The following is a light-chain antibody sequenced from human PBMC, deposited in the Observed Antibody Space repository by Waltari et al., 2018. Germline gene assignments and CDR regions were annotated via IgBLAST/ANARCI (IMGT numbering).Light chain of an antibody. V-gene: IGLV1-44*01. J-gene: IGLJ2*01. CDR2: SNK. CDR1: SPNIGSNT. Sequence: QSVLTQPPSASGTPGQRVTISCSGSSPNIGSNTVNWYQQLPGTAPKLLIYSNKQRHSGVPDRFSGYKSGTSASLAISGLQSEDEADYYCAAWDDSLNGRVVFGGGTKLTVL. CDR3: AAWDDSLNGRVV.